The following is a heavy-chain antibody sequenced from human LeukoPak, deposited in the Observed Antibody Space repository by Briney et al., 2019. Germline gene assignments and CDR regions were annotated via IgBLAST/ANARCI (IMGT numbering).Heavy chain of an antibody. J-gene: IGHJ4*02. D-gene: IGHD2/OR15-2a*01. CDR3: ARHPFSAPFDY. Sequence: SETLSLTCTVSGGSISSDYWSWIRQPPGKGLEWIGYVYVSGNTNYNPSLKSRVTIAMDTSKNQFSLKLNSLTAADTAVYYCARHPFSAPFDYWGLGTLVTVSS. CDR1: GGSISSDY. CDR2: VYVSGNT. V-gene: IGHV4-59*08.